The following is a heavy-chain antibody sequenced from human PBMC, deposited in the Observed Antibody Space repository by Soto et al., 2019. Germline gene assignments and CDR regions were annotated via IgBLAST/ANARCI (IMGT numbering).Heavy chain of an antibody. Sequence: EVQLVESGGGLVQPGRSLRLTCAASGFSFGDYAMHWVRQDPGKGLEWVSGISWNSATIVYADSVKGRFTTSRDNAKNSLHLQMNSLRGEDTALYYCAKDIQWLALRMQFAPWGQGTLVTVSA. CDR2: ISWNSATI. CDR3: AKDIQWLALRMQFAP. V-gene: IGHV3-9*01. D-gene: IGHD6-19*01. CDR1: GFSFGDYA. J-gene: IGHJ5*02.